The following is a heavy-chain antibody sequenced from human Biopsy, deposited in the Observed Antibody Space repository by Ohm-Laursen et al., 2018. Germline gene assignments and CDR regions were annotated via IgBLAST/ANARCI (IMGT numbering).Heavy chain of an antibody. D-gene: IGHD3-22*01. CDR2: INPNNDNT. J-gene: IGHJ4*02. CDR1: GYTFTSYY. Sequence: ASVKVSCNASGYTFTSYYLHWVRQAPGQGLEWMGRINPNNDNTAYAQKFQGRITMTKDTSTSTVYMELSSLTFDDSAVYYCARGPRGLVVITTTALYFDYWGQGNLVTVSS. V-gene: IGHV1-46*01. CDR3: ARGPRGLVVITTTALYFDY.